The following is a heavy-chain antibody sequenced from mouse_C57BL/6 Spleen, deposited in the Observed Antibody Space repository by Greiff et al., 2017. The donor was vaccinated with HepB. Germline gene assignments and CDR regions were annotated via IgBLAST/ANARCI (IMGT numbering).Heavy chain of an antibody. CDR3: ARYSNYVDYYAMDY. V-gene: IGHV1-82*01. J-gene: IGHJ4*01. CDR2: IYPGDGDT. CDR1: GYAFSSSW. Sequence: QVQLQQSGPELVKPGDSVKISCKASGYAFSSSWMNWVKQRPGKGLEWIGRIYPGDGDTNYNGKFKGKATLTADKSSSTAYMQLSSLTSEDSAVYFCARYSNYVDYYAMDYWGQGTSVTVSS. D-gene: IGHD2-5*01.